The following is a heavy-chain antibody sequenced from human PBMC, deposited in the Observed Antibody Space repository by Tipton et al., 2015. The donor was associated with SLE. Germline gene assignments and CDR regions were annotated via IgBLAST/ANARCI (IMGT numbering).Heavy chain of an antibody. CDR1: GGSFSGYY. J-gene: IGHJ4*02. Sequence: TLSLTCAVYGGSFSGYYWSWIRQPPGKGLEWIGEINHSAGTTYNPSLKSRITISVDTSKNQFSLKLTSVTAADTAVYYCARHRLDYDYVWGSYRYFDYWGQGILVTVSS. CDR3: ARHRLDYDYVWGSYRYFDY. V-gene: IGHV4-34*01. CDR2: INHSAGT. D-gene: IGHD3-16*02.